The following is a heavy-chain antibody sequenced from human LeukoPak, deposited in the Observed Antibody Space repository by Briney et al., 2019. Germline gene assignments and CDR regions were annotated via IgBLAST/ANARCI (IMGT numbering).Heavy chain of an antibody. V-gene: IGHV3-7*01. J-gene: IGHJ4*02. CDR1: GFTFAYYW. CDR2: VKEDGTRK. D-gene: IGHD4-23*01. Sequence: GGSLRLSCAASGFTFAYYWVAWVRQAPGRGLEWVASVKEDGTRKYYVASVKGRFTISRDDAENALFLQMDSLRVEDTAVYYCVRAGWELDYWGQGTLVTVSS. CDR3: VRAGWELDY.